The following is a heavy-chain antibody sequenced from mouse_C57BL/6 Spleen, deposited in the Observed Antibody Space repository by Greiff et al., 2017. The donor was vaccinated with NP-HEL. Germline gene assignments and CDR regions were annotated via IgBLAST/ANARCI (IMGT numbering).Heavy chain of an antibody. J-gene: IGHJ3*01. V-gene: IGHV1-82*01. D-gene: IGHD3-2*02. CDR3: AIWLDSSGFFAY. CDR1: GYAFSSSW. Sequence: VQLQQSGPELVKPGASVKISCKASGYAFSSSWMNWVKQRPGKGLEWIGRIYPGDGDTNYNGKFKGKATLTADKSSSTAYMQLSSLTSEDSAVYFCAIWLDSSGFFAYWGQGTLVTVSA. CDR2: IYPGDGDT.